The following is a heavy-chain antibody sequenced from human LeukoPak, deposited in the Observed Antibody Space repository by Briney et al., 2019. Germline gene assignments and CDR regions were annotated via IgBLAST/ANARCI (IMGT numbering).Heavy chain of an antibody. CDR2: ISWDGGST. CDR1: GFTFDDYA. CDR3: AKDKSSGYYYYMDV. D-gene: IGHD3-22*01. J-gene: IGHJ6*03. Sequence: GGSLRLSCAASGFTFDDYAMHWVRQAPGKGLEWVSLISWDGGSTYYADSVKGRFTISRDNSKNSLYLQMNSLRAEDTALYYCAKDKSSGYYYYMDVWGKGTTVTVSS. V-gene: IGHV3-43D*03.